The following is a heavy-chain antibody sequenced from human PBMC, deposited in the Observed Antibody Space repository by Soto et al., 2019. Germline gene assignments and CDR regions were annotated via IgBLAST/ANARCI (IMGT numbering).Heavy chain of an antibody. CDR3: TRSSSGWYASIDF. J-gene: IGHJ4*02. CDR1: GFSFSGSA. D-gene: IGHD6-19*01. CDR2: IRSKANSYAT. Sequence: EVQLVESGGGLVQPGGSLKLSCAASGFSFSGSAMHWVRQASGQGLEWIGRIRSKANSYATAYAASVKGRFIISRDDSENTAYLQMNSLKTEDTAVYYCTRSSSGWYASIDFWGQGTLVTVSS. V-gene: IGHV3-73*01.